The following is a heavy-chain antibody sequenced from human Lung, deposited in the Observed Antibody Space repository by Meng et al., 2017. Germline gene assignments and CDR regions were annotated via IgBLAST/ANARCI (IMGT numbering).Heavy chain of an antibody. CDR1: GFTFSSDS. J-gene: IGHJ4*02. CDR2: ISSSPT. V-gene: IGHV3-21*01. Sequence: EVQLVESGGGLVKPGGSLRLSCAASGFTFSSDSMNWVRQAPGKGLEWVYSISSSPTYADSVKGRFTISRDNAENSLYLQMNSLRVEDTAVYFCARGRVVVSATPSDYWGQGTLVTVSS. CDR3: ARGRVVVSATPSDY. D-gene: IGHD2-15*01.